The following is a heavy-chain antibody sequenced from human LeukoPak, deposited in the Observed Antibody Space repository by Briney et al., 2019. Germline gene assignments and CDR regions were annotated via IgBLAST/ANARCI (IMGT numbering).Heavy chain of an antibody. J-gene: IGHJ3*01. CDR1: GFTFSSYV. Sequence: PGGSLRLSCVASGFTFSSYVMNWVRRAPGKGLEWVSAISGNGGSTYYADSVKGRFTISRDNSKNTLYLQVNSLRAEDTAIYYCAKDYLLGYCSTTNCYAFDLWGQGTMVTVSS. D-gene: IGHD2-2*01. V-gene: IGHV3-23*01. CDR2: ISGNGGST. CDR3: AKDYLLGYCSTTNCYAFDL.